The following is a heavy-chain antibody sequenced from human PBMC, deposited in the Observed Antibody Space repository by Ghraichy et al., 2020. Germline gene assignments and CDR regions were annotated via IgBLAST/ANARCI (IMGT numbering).Heavy chain of an antibody. CDR2: IKSKTDGGTT. J-gene: IGHJ4*02. CDR3: TTDFRRTGSPFDY. CDR1: GFTFSNAW. D-gene: IGHD1-1*01. Sequence: GGSLRLSCAASGFTFSNAWMSWVRQAPGKGLEWVGRIKSKTDGGTTDYAAPVKGRFTISRDDSKNTLYLQMNSLKTEDTAVYYCTTDFRRTGSPFDYWGQGTLVTVSS. V-gene: IGHV3-15*01.